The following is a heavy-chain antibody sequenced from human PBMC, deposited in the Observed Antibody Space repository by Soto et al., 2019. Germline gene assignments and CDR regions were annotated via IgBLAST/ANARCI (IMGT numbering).Heavy chain of an antibody. V-gene: IGHV3-74*02. CDR3: ASGDCVGGTCYSLAGSSYYYMDV. CDR1: GFTFSNYW. J-gene: IGHJ6*03. D-gene: IGHD2-15*01. CDR2: INSDGSVS. Sequence: EVQLVESGGGLVQPGGSLRLSCAASGFTFSNYWMYWVRQAPGKGLERVSRINSDGSVSSYADSVKGRLTISRDNVKHTLYLQMDSLRAEDTAVYYCASGDCVGGTCYSLAGSSYYYMDVWGKGTAVTVFS.